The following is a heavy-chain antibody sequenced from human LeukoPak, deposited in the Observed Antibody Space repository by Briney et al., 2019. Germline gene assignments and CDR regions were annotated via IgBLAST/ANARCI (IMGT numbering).Heavy chain of an antibody. J-gene: IGHJ4*02. Sequence: ASVKVSCKASGYTFTVYYIHWVRQAPGQGLEWMGRINPNSGGTNYAQKFQGRVTMTRDTSISTAYMELSRLRSDDTAAYYCAYWGSYRYLDYWGQGTLVTVSS. CDR2: INPNSGGT. CDR1: GYTFTVYY. CDR3: AYWGSYRYLDY. D-gene: IGHD3-16*02. V-gene: IGHV1-2*06.